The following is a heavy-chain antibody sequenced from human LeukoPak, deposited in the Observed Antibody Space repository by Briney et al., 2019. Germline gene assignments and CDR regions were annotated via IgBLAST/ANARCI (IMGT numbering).Heavy chain of an antibody. CDR1: GYDFINYG. CDR2: RSIYNGNT. CDR3: AREAPVPYGGNWGDAFDI. D-gene: IGHD4/OR15-4a*01. J-gene: IGHJ3*02. Sequence: ASVKVSCKASGYDFINYGISWVRQAPGQGLEWMGWRSIYNGNTDYKLQGRVTMTTDTSTSTAYMEVRSLRSDDTAVYYCAREAPVPYGGNWGDAFDIWGQGTMVTVSS. V-gene: IGHV1-18*01.